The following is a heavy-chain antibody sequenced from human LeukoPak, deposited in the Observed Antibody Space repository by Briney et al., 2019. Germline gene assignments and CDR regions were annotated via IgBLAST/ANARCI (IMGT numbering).Heavy chain of an antibody. CDR1: GFTFGSYW. Sequence: GGSLRLSCAASGFTFGSYWMHWVRQAPGKGLEWVANIKQDGSERYYVDSVKGRFTISRDNAENSLSLQMNSLRAEDTAVYYCASAGGDTRSPLPFYYWGQGTLVTVSS. D-gene: IGHD2-2*01. J-gene: IGHJ4*02. V-gene: IGHV3-7*03. CDR2: IKQDGSER. CDR3: ASAGGDTRSPLPFYY.